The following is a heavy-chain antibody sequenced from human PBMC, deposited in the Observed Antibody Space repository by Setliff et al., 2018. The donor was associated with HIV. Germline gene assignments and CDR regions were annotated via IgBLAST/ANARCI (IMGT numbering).Heavy chain of an antibody. CDR3: ARKDGVGYCDSNSCYGIGPIDF. CDR2: INPKSGAT. D-gene: IGHD2-2*01. V-gene: IGHV1-2*06. Sequence: CKASGYSFTGYYVNWVRQAPGQGLEWMGRINPKSGATNLAQKFQGRVTLTRDTSVTTVYMELTSLRSDDTAVYYCARKDGVGYCDSNSCYGIGPIDFWGQGSLVTVSS. J-gene: IGHJ4*02. CDR1: GYSFTGYY.